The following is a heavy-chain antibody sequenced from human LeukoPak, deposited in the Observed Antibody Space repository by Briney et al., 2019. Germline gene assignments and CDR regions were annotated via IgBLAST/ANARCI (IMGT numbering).Heavy chain of an antibody. J-gene: IGHJ4*02. Sequence: GGSLRLSCAASGFTFSTYCMSWVRQAPGKGLEWVSGIGISGVTTYYADSVKGRFTISRGNAKNSLYLQMNSLRAEDTAVYFCASGDLGAVAGLAFDYWGQGTLVTVSS. CDR2: IGISGVTT. CDR3: ASGDLGAVAGLAFDY. CDR1: GFTFSTYC. V-gene: IGHV3-23*01. D-gene: IGHD6-19*01.